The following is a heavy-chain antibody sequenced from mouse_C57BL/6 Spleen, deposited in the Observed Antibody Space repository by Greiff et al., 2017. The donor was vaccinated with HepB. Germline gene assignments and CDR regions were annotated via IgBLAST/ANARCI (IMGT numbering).Heavy chain of an antibody. CDR3: TKDDYDAAWFAY. CDR1: GFNIKDYY. V-gene: IGHV14-1*01. CDR2: IDPEDGDT. J-gene: IGHJ3*01. D-gene: IGHD2-4*01. Sequence: EVQLQQSGAELVRPGASVKLSCTASGFNIKDYYMHWVKQRPEQGLEWIGRIDPEDGDTEYAPKFQGKATMTADTSSNTAYLQLSSLTSEDTAVYYFTKDDYDAAWFAYWGQGTLVTVSA.